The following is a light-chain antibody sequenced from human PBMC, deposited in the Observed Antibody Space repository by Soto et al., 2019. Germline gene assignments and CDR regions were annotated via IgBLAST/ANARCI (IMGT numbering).Light chain of an antibody. V-gene: IGKV1-5*01. CDR1: QSISSW. J-gene: IGKJ1*01. CDR3: QQYKGYWT. CDR2: GAS. Sequence: DIQMTQSPSTLSASVGDRVTITCRASQSISSWLAWYQQKPGKAPKLLIYGASSLESGVPSRFSGSGSGTEFTLTISSLQPDDFSTYYCQQYKGYWTFGQGTKVEIK.